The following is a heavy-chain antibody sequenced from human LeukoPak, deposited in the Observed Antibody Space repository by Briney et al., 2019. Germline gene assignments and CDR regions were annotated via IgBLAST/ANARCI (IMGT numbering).Heavy chain of an antibody. CDR2: ISAYNGNT. V-gene: IGHV1-18*01. J-gene: IGHJ4*02. D-gene: IGHD2-15*01. CDR3: ARDRYCSGGSCYSEPVDY. Sequence: AXVKVSCKAXGYTFTXYGISWVRQAPGQGLEWMGWISAYNGNTNYAQKLQGRVTMTTDTSTSTAYMELRSLRSDDTAVYYCARDRYCSGGSCYSEPVDYWGQGTLVTVSS. CDR1: GYTFTXYG.